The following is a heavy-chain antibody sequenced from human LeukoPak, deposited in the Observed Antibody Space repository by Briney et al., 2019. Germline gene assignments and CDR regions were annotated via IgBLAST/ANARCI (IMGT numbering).Heavy chain of an antibody. J-gene: IGHJ6*03. CDR3: ARVEATTGRNYHYYYMDV. D-gene: IGHD1-1*01. Sequence: GGSLRVSCAASGFYFSGYSMNWVRQAPGKGLEWVSSINTGSTYMYYADSVKGRFTISRDNAKNSLHLQMYSLRAEDTAVYFCARVEATTGRNYHYYYMDVWGKGTTVTVSS. CDR1: GFYFSGYS. CDR2: INTGSTYM. V-gene: IGHV3-21*06.